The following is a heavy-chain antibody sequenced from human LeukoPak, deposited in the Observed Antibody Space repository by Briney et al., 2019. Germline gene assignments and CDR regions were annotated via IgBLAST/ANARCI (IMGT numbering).Heavy chain of an antibody. Sequence: PGGSLRLSCAASGFTFSSYAMSWVRQAPGKGLEWVSAISGSGGSTYYADSVKGRFTISRDNSKNTLYLQMNSLRAEDTAVYYCAKGPGGGSWYQLQGIPVFFDYWGQGTLVTVSS. D-gene: IGHD2-2*01. CDR3: AKGPGGGSWYQLQGIPVFFDY. CDR1: GFTFSSYA. CDR2: ISGSGGST. J-gene: IGHJ4*02. V-gene: IGHV3-23*01.